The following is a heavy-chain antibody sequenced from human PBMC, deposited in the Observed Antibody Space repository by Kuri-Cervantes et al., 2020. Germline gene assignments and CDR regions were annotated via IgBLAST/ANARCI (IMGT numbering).Heavy chain of an antibody. CDR1: GFTFSSYG. V-gene: IGHV3-30*03. Sequence: GESLKISCAASGFTFSSYGMHWVRQAPGKGLEWVAVISYDGSNKYYADSVKGRFTISRDNSKNTLYLQMNSLRAEDTALYYCARQIGSWEPPERGGQGTPVTVSS. J-gene: IGHJ4*02. CDR2: ISYDGSNK. D-gene: IGHD1-26*01. CDR3: ARQIGSWEPPER.